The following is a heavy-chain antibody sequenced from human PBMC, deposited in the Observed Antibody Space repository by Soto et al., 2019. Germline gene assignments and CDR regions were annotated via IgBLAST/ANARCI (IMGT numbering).Heavy chain of an antibody. J-gene: IGHJ5*02. CDR1: GGTFSRYA. D-gene: IGHD4-17*01. CDR2: IIPIFGTA. V-gene: IGHV1-69*13. Sequence: AAVKVSCKASGGTFSRYAISWVRQAPGQGLEWMGGIIPIFGTANYAQKFQGRVTITADESTSTAYMELSSLRSEDTAVYYCARVGDYDYGDYPSYNWFDPWGQGTLVTVSS. CDR3: ARVGDYDYGDYPSYNWFDP.